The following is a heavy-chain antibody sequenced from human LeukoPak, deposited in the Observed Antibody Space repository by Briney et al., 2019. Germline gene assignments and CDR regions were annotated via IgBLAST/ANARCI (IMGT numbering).Heavy chain of an antibody. Sequence: GGSLSLSCAASGFTFSSYRMNWVRQAPGEGQEWVSFISSSSSYIDYADSVKGRFTISRDNAKNSLYLQMNSLRAEDTAVYYCVRDSYSNYFDYWGQGTLVTVAS. V-gene: IGHV3-21*01. J-gene: IGHJ4*02. D-gene: IGHD4-11*01. CDR2: ISSSSSYI. CDR3: VRDSYSNYFDY. CDR1: GFTFSSYR.